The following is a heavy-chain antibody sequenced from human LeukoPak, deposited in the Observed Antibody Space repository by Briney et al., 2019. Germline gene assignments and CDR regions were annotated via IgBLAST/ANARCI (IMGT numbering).Heavy chain of an antibody. J-gene: IGHJ4*02. CDR1: GYTFTGYY. CDR2: INPNSGGT. V-gene: IGHV1-2*02. D-gene: IGHD3-10*01. CDR3: ARVRGQQLGVIDY. Sequence: ASVKVSCKASGYTFTGYYMHWVRQAPGQGLEWMGWINPNSGGTIYAQKFQGRVTMTRDTSINTAYMELSSLRSDDTAVYYCARVRGQQLGVIDYWGQGTLVTVSS.